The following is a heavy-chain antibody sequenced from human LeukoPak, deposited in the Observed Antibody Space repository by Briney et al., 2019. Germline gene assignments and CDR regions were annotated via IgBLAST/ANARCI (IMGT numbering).Heavy chain of an antibody. D-gene: IGHD4-11*01. J-gene: IGHJ4*02. V-gene: IGHV3-23*01. CDR2: LSGNGGST. CDR1: GFTFSSYA. CDR3: ALRGVTTGLKSFDY. Sequence: GGSLRLSCAASGFTFSSYAMTWVRQAPGKGLEWVSTLSGNGGSTYYADSVKGRFTISRDNSRNTLYLQMNSLRAEDTAVYYCALRGVTTGLKSFDYWGQGTLVTVSS.